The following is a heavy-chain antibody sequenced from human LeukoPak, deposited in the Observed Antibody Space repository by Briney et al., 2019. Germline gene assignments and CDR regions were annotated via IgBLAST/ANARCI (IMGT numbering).Heavy chain of an antibody. J-gene: IGHJ3*02. D-gene: IGHD5-12*01. CDR2: INSDGSST. CDR1: GFTFSSYL. Sequence: GGSLRLSRAASGFTFSSYLMHWVRQAPGKGLVWVSRINSDGSSTSYADSVQGRFTISRDNAKNTLYLQMNGLRDEDTAVYYCARGTGYAVFDIWGQGTMVTVSS. V-gene: IGHV3-74*01. CDR3: ARGTGYAVFDI.